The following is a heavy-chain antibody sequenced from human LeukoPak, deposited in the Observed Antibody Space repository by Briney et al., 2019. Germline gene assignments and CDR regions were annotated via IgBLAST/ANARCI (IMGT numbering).Heavy chain of an antibody. V-gene: IGHV3-48*03. J-gene: IGHJ4*02. CDR2: ISSSGSTI. D-gene: IGHD3-16*02. Sequence: GGSLRLSCAASGFTFSSYEMNWVRQAPGKGLEWVSYISSSGSTINYADSVKGRFTISRDNSKNTLYLQMNSLRAEDTAVYYCARSLSSRFSGPRRPYYFDYWGQGTLVTVSS. CDR3: ARSLSSRFSGPRRPYYFDY. CDR1: GFTFSSYE.